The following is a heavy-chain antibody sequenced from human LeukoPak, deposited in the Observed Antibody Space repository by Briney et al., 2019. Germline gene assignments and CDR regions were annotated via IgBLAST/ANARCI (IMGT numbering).Heavy chain of an antibody. D-gene: IGHD6-19*01. CDR2: FSGSGGST. CDR1: GFTFSSFA. CDR3: ASSGLIRFDY. V-gene: IGHV3-23*01. J-gene: IGHJ4*02. Sequence: GGSLRLSCAASGFTFSSFAMSWVRQAPGKGLEWGSTFSGSGGSTYYADSVKGRFSISRDNSKNTLYLQMNSLRAEDTAAYYWASSGLIRFDYWGQGTLVTVSS.